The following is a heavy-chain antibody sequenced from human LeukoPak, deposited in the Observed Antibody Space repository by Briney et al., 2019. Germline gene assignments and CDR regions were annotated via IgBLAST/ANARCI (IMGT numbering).Heavy chain of an antibody. V-gene: IGHV4-34*01. Sequence: PETLSLTCAVYGGSFSGYYWSWIRQPPGKGLEWIGEINHSGSTNYNPSLKSRVTISVDTSKNQFSLKLSSVTAADTAVYYCARGRQKYYYDSSGYYYDWGQGTLVTVSS. J-gene: IGHJ4*02. D-gene: IGHD3-22*01. CDR1: GGSFSGYY. CDR3: ARGRQKYYYDSSGYYYD. CDR2: INHSGST.